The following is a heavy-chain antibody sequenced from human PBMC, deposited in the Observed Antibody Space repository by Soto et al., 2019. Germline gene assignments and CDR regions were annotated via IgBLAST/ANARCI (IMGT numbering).Heavy chain of an antibody. CDR1: GGSVSSGSYY. CDR3: ATFITMVRGYYYDGMDV. J-gene: IGHJ6*02. CDR2: IYYSGST. Sequence: QVQLQESGPGLVKPSETLSLTCTVSGGSVSSGSYYWSWIRQPPGKGLEWIGYIYYSGSTNYNPSLKSRATISVDTSKNHFSLKLSSVTAADTAVYYCATFITMVRGYYYDGMDVWGQGTTVTVSS. D-gene: IGHD3-10*01. V-gene: IGHV4-61*03.